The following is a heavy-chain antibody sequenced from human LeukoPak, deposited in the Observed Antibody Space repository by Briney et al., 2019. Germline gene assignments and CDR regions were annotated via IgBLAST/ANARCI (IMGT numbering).Heavy chain of an antibody. CDR3: SRGAGYCSTYSWSNFPEI. D-gene: IGHD2-2*01. Sequence: SETLSLTCTVSGDSNGNYYWTWIRQPPGRGLEWIGFIYNTGSTHYNPSLESRVTISLDTSKNQFSLKLRSVTAADPAVYFCSRGAGYCSTYSWSNFPEIWGQGTPVTVSS. CDR2: IYNTGST. V-gene: IGHV4-59*01. CDR1: GDSNGNYY. J-gene: IGHJ4*02.